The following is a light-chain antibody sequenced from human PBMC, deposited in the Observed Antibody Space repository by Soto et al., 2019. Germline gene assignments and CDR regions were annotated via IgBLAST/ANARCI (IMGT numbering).Light chain of an antibody. J-gene: IGKJ5*01. CDR2: DAS. V-gene: IGKV3-11*01. CDR3: QQYKNWPL. CDR1: QSVSSY. Sequence: EIVLTQSPATLSLSPGEIATLYCRASQSVSSYLLWYQQKPGQTPRLLIYDASNRATGIPARFSGSGSETDFTLTISSLEPEDFAVYYCQQYKNWPLFGQGTRLEIK.